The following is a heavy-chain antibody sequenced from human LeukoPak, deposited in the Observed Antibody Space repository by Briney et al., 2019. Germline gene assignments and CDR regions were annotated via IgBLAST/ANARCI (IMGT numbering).Heavy chain of an antibody. V-gene: IGHV3-23*01. D-gene: IGHD5-24*01. CDR3: AKGHAGYNLEFDY. CDR1: GFTFSSYA. J-gene: IGHJ4*02. CDR2: ISGSGGST. Sequence: GGSLRLSCAASGFTFSSYAMSWVRQAPGKGLEWVSAISGSGGSTYHADSVKGRFTISRDNSKNTLYLQMNSLRAEDTAVYYCAKGHAGYNLEFDYWGQGTLVTVSS.